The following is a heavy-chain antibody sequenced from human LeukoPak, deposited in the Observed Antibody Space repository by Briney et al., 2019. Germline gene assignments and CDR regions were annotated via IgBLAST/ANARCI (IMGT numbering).Heavy chain of an antibody. V-gene: IGHV3-11*01. Sequence: PGGSLRLSCAASGFTFSDYYMSWIRQAPGKGLEWVSYISSSGSTIYYADSVKGRFTISRDNAKNSLYLQMNSLRAEDTAVYYCARDLVVVTANRYYFDYWGQGTLVTVSS. CDR3: ARDLVVVTANRYYFDY. CDR2: ISSSGSTI. CDR1: GFTFSDYY. D-gene: IGHD2-21*02. J-gene: IGHJ4*02.